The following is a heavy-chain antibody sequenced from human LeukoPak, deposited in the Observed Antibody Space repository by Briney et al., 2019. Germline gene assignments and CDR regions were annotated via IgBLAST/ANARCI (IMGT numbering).Heavy chain of an antibody. D-gene: IGHD2-15*01. V-gene: IGHV4-30-2*01. CDR3: ARGPSRRVDAFDI. CDR2: IYHSGST. J-gene: IGHJ3*02. Sequence: PSQTLSLTCAVSGGSLSSGGYSWSWIRQPPGKGLEWIGYIYHSGSTYYNPSLKSRVTISVDRSKNQFSLKLSSVTAADTAVYYCARGPSRRVDAFDIWGQGTMVTVSS. CDR1: GGSLSSGGYS.